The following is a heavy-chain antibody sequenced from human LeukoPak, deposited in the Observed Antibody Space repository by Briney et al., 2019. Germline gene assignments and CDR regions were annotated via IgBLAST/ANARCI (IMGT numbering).Heavy chain of an antibody. J-gene: IGHJ4*02. D-gene: IGHD3-9*01. V-gene: IGHV4-59*01. Sequence: SETLSLTCTVSGGSISSYYWSWIRQPPGKGLEWIGYIYYSGSTNYNPSLKSRVTISVDTSKNQFSLKLSSVTAADTAAYYCAKGSELRYFDWRIDYWGQGTLVTVSS. CDR2: IYYSGST. CDR3: AKGSELRYFDWRIDY. CDR1: GGSISSYY.